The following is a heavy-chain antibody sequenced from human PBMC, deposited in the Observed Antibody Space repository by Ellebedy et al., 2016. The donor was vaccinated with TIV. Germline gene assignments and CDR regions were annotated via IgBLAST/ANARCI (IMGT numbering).Heavy chain of an antibody. CDR3: ARTRAFDI. J-gene: IGHJ3*02. CDR2: ISNNGDTI. Sequence: GGSLRLXXAASGFTFSSYYMNWVRQAPGKGLAWVSYISNNGDTIYADSVKGRFTISRDNAKNSVYLQMNSLRAEDTAVYYCARTRAFDIWGQGTMVTVSS. V-gene: IGHV3-48*03. CDR1: GFTFSSYY.